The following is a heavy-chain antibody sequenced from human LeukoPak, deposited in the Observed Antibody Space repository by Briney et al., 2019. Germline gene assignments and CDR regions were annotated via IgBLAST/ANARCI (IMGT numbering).Heavy chain of an antibody. CDR2: IYYSGST. CDR3: ARATDASSGYFWFDP. CDR1: GFTFSDYY. Sequence: GSLRLSCAASGFTFSDYYMSWIRQAPGKGLEWIAYIYYSGSTNYNPSLKSRVTISVDTSKNQFSLKLSSVTAADTAMYYCARATDASSGYFWFDPWGQGTLVTVSS. D-gene: IGHD3-22*01. V-gene: IGHV4-59*01. J-gene: IGHJ5*02.